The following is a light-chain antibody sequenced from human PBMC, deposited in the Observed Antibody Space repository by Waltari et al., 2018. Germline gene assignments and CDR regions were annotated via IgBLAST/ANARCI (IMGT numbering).Light chain of an antibody. J-gene: IGKJ4*01. Sequence: EIVLTQSPATLPLSPGARATLSCRASQSVSSYLVWYQQKPGQAPRLLIYDATNRATGIPARFSGSGSGTDFTLTISSLEPEDFAVYYCQHRSRWPLTFGGGTMLEIK. CDR1: QSVSSY. CDR3: QHRSRWPLT. V-gene: IGKV3-11*01. CDR2: DAT.